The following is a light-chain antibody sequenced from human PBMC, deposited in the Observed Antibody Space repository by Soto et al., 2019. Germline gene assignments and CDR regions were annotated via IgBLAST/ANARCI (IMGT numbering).Light chain of an antibody. Sequence: DIQMTQSLSTLSASVGDRVTITCRASQSISSWLAWYQQKPGKAPKLLIYKASSLESGVPSRFSGSGSGTEFTLTISSLQPDDFATYYCQQYISYSSTFGQGTKVDIK. J-gene: IGKJ1*01. CDR3: QQYISYSST. CDR1: QSISSW. CDR2: KAS. V-gene: IGKV1-5*03.